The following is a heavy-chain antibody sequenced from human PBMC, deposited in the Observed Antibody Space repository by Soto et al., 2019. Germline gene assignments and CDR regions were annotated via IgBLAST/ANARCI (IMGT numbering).Heavy chain of an antibody. CDR1: GFTFTNYA. CDR3: AKNRYGADMDFPS. CDR2: MTGYGERT. D-gene: IGHD3-10*01. J-gene: IGHJ4*02. V-gene: IGHV3-23*01. Sequence: EVQLLESGGGLEQPGGSLRLSCAASGFTFTNYAMTWVRQAPGLRLEWVSSMTGYGERTFDADSVKGLFTISGDSSKNTLYLQMDSLSPEDTDIYYFAKNRYGADMDFPSWGQGTLVTVSS.